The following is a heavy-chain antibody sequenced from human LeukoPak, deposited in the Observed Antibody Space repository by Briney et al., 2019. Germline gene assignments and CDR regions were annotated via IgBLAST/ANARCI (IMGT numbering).Heavy chain of an antibody. Sequence: SETLSLTCTVSGGSISSYYWSWIRQPPGKGLEWIGYIYYSGSTNYNPSLKSRVTISVDPSKNQFSLNLSSVTAADTAVYYCARVGGGSSGWYRYYYGMDVWGQGTTVTVSS. CDR1: GGSISSYY. J-gene: IGHJ6*02. CDR2: IYYSGST. V-gene: IGHV4-59*01. D-gene: IGHD6-19*01. CDR3: ARVGGGSSGWYRYYYGMDV.